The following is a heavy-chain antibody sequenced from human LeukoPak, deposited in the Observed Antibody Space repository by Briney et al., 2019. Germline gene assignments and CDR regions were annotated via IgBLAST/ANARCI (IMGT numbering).Heavy chain of an antibody. CDR2: IYHSGST. V-gene: IGHV4-30-2*01. CDR1: GGSISSGGNS. CDR3: ARSRDGYNHDAFDI. J-gene: IGHJ3*02. Sequence: SETLSLTCAVSGGSISSGGNSWSWIRQPPGKGLEWIGYIYHSGSTYYNPSLKSRVTISVDRSKNQFSLKLSSVTAADTAVYYCARSRDGYNHDAFDIWGQGTMVTVSS. D-gene: IGHD5-24*01.